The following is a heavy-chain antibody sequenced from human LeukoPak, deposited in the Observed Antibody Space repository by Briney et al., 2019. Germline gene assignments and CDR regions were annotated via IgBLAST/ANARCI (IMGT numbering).Heavy chain of an antibody. CDR1: GYTFTSYD. V-gene: IGHV1-8*03. CDR2: MNPNSGNT. Sequence: ASVKVSCKASGYTFTSYDINWVRQATGQGLEWMGWMNPNSGNTGYAQKFQGRVTITRNTSISTAYMELSSLGSEDTAVYYCARGPNYYGSGSYFYWGQGTLVTVSS. CDR3: ARGPNYYGSGSYFY. D-gene: IGHD3-10*01. J-gene: IGHJ4*02.